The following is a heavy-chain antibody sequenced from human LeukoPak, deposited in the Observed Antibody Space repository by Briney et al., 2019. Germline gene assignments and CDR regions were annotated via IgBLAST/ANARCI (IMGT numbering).Heavy chain of an antibody. D-gene: IGHD2-8*02. J-gene: IGHJ4*02. CDR2: TYYRSKWSY. CDR1: GDSVSSNNAA. CDR3: ARSTGDMDS. V-gene: IGHV6-1*01. Sequence: SQTLSLTCAISGDSVSSNNAAWNWIRQSPSRGLEWLGRTYYRSKWSYNYALSVQSRISIKSDTSKNQFSLQLKSVTPEDTAVYYCARSTGDMDSWGQGTLVTVS.